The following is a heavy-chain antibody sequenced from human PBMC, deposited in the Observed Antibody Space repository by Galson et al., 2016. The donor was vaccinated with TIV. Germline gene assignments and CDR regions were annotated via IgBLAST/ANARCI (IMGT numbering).Heavy chain of an antibody. CDR1: GYNLASSD. CDR3: AKAQVGRRMSATTWFDP. CDR2: MNPKSGNT. Sequence: SVKVSCKASGYNLASSDINWVRQAPRQGLEWMGWMNPKSGNTGYAPKFRCRVSTHRNTATNTAFLELTTLRSADTAIYPCAKAQVGRRMSATTWFDPWGQGTLVTVPS. V-gene: IGHV1-8*02. D-gene: IGHD5-24*01. J-gene: IGHJ5*02.